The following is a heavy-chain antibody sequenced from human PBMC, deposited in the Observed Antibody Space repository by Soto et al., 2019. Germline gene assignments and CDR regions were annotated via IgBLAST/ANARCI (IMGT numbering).Heavy chain of an antibody. CDR1: GGSISSGGYY. CDR2: IYYSGST. J-gene: IGHJ4*02. V-gene: IGHV4-31*03. D-gene: IGHD2-15*01. Sequence: QVQLQESGPGLVKPSQTLSLTCTVSGGSISSGGYYWSWIRQHPGKGLEWIGYIYYSGSTYYNPSLKIRVTISVDTSKNQFSLKLSSVTAAGTAVYYCARGYCSGGSCLQDYWGQGTLVTVSS. CDR3: ARGYCSGGSCLQDY.